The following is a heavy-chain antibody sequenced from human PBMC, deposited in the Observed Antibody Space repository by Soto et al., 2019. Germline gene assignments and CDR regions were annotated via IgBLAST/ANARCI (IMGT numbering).Heavy chain of an antibody. J-gene: IGHJ6*03. D-gene: IGHD3-16*01. CDR1: GYTFTSYA. CDR2: INAGNGNT. Sequence: ASVKVSCKASGYTFTSYAVHWVRQAPGQRLEWMGWINAGNGNTKYSQKFQGRVTITRDTSASTAYMELSSRRSEDTAVYYCAIYPGATPLPVALRAAYYYYMDVWGKGTTVTVSS. CDR3: AIYPGATPLPVALRAAYYYYMDV. V-gene: IGHV1-3*01.